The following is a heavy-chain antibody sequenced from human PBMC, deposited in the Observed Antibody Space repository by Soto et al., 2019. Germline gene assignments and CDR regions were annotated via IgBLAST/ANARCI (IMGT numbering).Heavy chain of an antibody. CDR1: GGTFSRHA. Sequence: QVQLVQSGAEVRKPWSSVKVSCKASGGTFSRHAISWVRQAPGQGLEWMGGIIPIFGTANHAQKFQGRVTIIADASTSTVYMALSSLRSEDTAMYYCEIGCGYDSNDYSYAYWGQGTLVIDS. CDR2: IIPIFGTA. J-gene: IGHJ4*02. CDR3: EIGCGYDSNDYSYAY. D-gene: IGHD3-22*01. V-gene: IGHV1-69*01.